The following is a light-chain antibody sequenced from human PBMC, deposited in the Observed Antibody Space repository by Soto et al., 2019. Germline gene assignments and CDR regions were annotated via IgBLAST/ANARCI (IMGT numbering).Light chain of an antibody. V-gene: IGKV3-20*01. CDR1: QSVSSTF. CDR2: AAS. J-gene: IGKJ5*01. Sequence: EIVLTQSPGTLSLSPGERATLSCSASQSVSSTFLAWYQQKPGQAPRLLIYAASSRATGIPDRFSGSGSGTDFTLTISSLQSEDFAVYYCQQYNNWPPITFGQGTRLEI. CDR3: QQYNNWPPIT.